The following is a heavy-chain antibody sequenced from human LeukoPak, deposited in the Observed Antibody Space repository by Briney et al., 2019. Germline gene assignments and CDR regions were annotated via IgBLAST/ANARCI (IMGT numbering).Heavy chain of an antibody. CDR3: ARRYWNYRGHYMDV. V-gene: IGHV4-34*01. Sequence: RPSETLSLTCAVYGGSFSGYYWSWIRQPPGKGLEWIGEINHSGSTNYNPSLKSRVTISVDTSKNQFSLKLSSVTAADTAVYYCARRYWNYRGHYMDVWGKGATVTVSS. CDR2: INHSGST. D-gene: IGHD1-7*01. CDR1: GGSFSGYY. J-gene: IGHJ6*03.